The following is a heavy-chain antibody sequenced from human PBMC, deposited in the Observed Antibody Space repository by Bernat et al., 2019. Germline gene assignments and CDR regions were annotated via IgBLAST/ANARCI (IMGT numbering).Heavy chain of an antibody. Sequence: QITLKESGPTLVTPTQTLTLTCTFSGFSLSTGGVGVGWIRQPPGKALEWLALIYWDDDKYYSPSLKNRLTITKDTSRNQVVLTMINMDPVDTGTYYCAHRHVGSAWYGPNFQYWGQGTLVTVSS. J-gene: IGHJ4*02. CDR1: GFSLSTGGVG. D-gene: IGHD6-19*01. V-gene: IGHV2-5*02. CDR3: AHRHVGSAWYGPNFQY. CDR2: IYWDDDK.